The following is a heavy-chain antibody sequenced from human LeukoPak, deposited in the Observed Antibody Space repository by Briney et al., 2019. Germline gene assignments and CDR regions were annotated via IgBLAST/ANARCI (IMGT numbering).Heavy chain of an antibody. J-gene: IGHJ5*02. V-gene: IGHV1-46*01. CDR3: ARDGSVVPAAIWFDP. Sequence: ASVKVSCKASGYTFTSYYMHWVRQAPGQGLEWMGIINPSGGSTSYAQKFQGRVTMTRDTSTSTVYMELSSLRSEDTAVYYCARDGSVVPAAIWFDPWGQGTLVTVSS. D-gene: IGHD2-2*01. CDR2: INPSGGST. CDR1: GYTFTSYY.